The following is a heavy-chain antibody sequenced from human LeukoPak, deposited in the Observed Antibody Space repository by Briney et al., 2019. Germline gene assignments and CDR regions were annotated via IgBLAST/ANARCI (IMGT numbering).Heavy chain of an antibody. D-gene: IGHD3-16*02. J-gene: IGHJ2*01. CDR3: VGSDTIGYTPREWDYWYFDL. CDR2: ISIGSTYI. V-gene: IGHV3-21*06. Sequence: GGSLRPSCAASGITFSRYSMNWVRQAPGKGLEWVSSISIGSTYIYYADSVKGRFTISRDNAKNSLYLQMNSLRAEDTAVYYCVGSDTIGYTPREWDYWYFDLWGRGTLVTVSS. CDR1: GITFSRYS.